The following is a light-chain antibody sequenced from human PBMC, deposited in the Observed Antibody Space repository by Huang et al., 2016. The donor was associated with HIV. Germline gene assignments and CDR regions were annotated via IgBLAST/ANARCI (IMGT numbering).Light chain of an antibody. V-gene: IGKV3-11*01. J-gene: IGKJ1*01. CDR3: QQRSNWPPEGT. Sequence: EIVLTQSPATLSLSPGERATLSCRASQSISSYLAWYQQKPGQAPRLLTYDASNRATGVPARFSGSGSGTDFTLTISSLEPEDFAVYYCQQRSNWPPEGTFGQGTKVEIK. CDR1: QSISSY. CDR2: DAS.